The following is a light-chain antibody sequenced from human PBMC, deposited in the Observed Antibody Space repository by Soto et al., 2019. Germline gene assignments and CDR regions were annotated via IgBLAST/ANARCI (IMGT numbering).Light chain of an antibody. J-gene: IGKJ2*01. Sequence: IQMTQSPSSLSASVGDRVTITCQASQDISNYLNWYQQKPGKAPKLLIYDASNLETGVPSRFSGSGSGTDFTFTISSLQPEDIATYYCQQYENLPRTFGQGTKLEIK. CDR1: QDISNY. CDR3: QQYENLPRT. CDR2: DAS. V-gene: IGKV1-33*01.